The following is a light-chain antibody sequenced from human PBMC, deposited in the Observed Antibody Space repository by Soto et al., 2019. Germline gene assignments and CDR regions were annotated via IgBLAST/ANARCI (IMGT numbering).Light chain of an antibody. Sequence: QAVVTQPPSVSGAPGRRVTISCTGSSSNIGAGYDVHWYQQLPGTAPKLLIYGNSNRPSGVPDRFSGSKSGTSASLAITGLQAEDEADYYCQSYDSSLDVFGTGTKLTVL. J-gene: IGLJ1*01. V-gene: IGLV1-40*01. CDR2: GNS. CDR3: QSYDSSLDV. CDR1: SSNIGAGYD.